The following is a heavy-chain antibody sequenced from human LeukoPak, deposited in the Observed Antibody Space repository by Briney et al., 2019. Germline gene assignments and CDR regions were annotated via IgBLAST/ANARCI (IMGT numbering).Heavy chain of an antibody. D-gene: IGHD1-1*01. V-gene: IGHV1-24*01. CDR1: GYTLTELS. CDR3: ATVTTALGQFDY. Sequence: ASVKVSCKVSGYTLTELSIHWVRQAPGKGLEWMGSFDPEDGETIYAQKFQGRVTMTEDTSTDTAYMELSSLRSEDTAVYYCATVTTALGQFDYWGQGTLVTVSS. J-gene: IGHJ4*02. CDR2: FDPEDGET.